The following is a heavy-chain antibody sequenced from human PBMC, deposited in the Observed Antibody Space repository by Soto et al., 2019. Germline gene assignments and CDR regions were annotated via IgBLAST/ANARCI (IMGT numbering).Heavy chain of an antibody. CDR1: GFTFSGFD. CDR2: IGTAGDT. Sequence: GGSLRLSCEASGFTFSGFDMHWVRQPTGKGLEWVSTIGTAGDTYYAASVKGRFTISRDNAKNSLSLQMNSLRAGDTAVYFCARGQEVGAHFFDSWGQGTQVTVSS. D-gene: IGHD2-15*01. V-gene: IGHV3-13*01. J-gene: IGHJ4*02. CDR3: ARGQEVGAHFFDS.